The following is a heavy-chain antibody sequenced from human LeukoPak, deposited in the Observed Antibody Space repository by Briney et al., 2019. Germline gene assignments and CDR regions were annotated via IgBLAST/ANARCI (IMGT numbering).Heavy chain of an antibody. Sequence: SETLSLTCTVSGGSISSSSYYWGWIRQPPGKGLEWIGSIYYSGSTYYNPSLKSRVTISVDTSKNQFSLKLSSVTAADTAVYYCARVSPYYDSSGYQFDYWGQGTLVTVSS. D-gene: IGHD3-22*01. V-gene: IGHV4-39*07. J-gene: IGHJ4*02. CDR3: ARVSPYYDSSGYQFDY. CDR1: GGSISSSSYY. CDR2: IYYSGST.